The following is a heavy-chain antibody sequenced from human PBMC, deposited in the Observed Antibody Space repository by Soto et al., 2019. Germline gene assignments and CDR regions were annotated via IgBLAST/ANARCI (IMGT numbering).Heavy chain of an antibody. D-gene: IGHD5-18*01. J-gene: IGHJ4*02. CDR1: GFTFSSYG. CDR2: ISYDGSNK. Sequence: QVQLVESGGGVVQPGRSLRLSCAASGFTFSSYGMHWVRQAPGKGLEWVAVISYDGSNKYYADSVKGRFTISRDNSKNTLYLQMNSLRAEDTVVYYCAKLYGRYSYGPNFDYWGQGTLVTVSS. V-gene: IGHV3-30*18. CDR3: AKLYGRYSYGPNFDY.